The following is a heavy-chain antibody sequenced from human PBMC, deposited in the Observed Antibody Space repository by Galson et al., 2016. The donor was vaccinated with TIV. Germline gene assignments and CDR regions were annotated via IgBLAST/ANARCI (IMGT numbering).Heavy chain of an antibody. CDR1: GFTFSNYA. V-gene: IGHV3-30*02. CDR2: IRYDGSNT. Sequence: SLRLSCAASGFTFSNYAMSWVRQAPGKGLEWVAFIRYDGSNTFYADSVKVRFTFSRDNSKNTLYLQMNNLRVDDTAVFYCAKDFSYSSVSTYYYYYMDVWGKETTVAVSS. D-gene: IGHD3-22*01. CDR3: AKDFSYSSVSTYYYYYMDV. J-gene: IGHJ6*03.